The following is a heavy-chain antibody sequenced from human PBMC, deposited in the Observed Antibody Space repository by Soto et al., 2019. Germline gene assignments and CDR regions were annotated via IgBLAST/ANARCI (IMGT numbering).Heavy chain of an antibody. CDR3: AREYSSSWYYYFDY. D-gene: IGHD6-13*01. CDR1: GFTFSSYA. V-gene: IGHV3-30-3*01. Sequence: SLRLSCAASGFTFSSYAMHWVRQAPGKGLEWVAVISYDGSNKYYADSVKGRFTISRDNSKNTLYLQMNSLRAEDTAVYYCAREYSSSWYYYFDYWGQGTLVTVSS. CDR2: ISYDGSNK. J-gene: IGHJ4*02.